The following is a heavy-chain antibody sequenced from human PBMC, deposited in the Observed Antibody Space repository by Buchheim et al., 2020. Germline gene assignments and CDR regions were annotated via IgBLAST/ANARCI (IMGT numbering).Heavy chain of an antibody. CDR3: AKDSNWNYEHSFLDY. CDR2: ISYDGSNK. Sequence: QVQLVESGGGVVQPGRSLRLSCAASGFTFSSYGMHWVRQAPGKGLEWVAVISYDGSNKYYADSVKGRFTISRDNSKNTLYLQMNSLRAEDTAVYYCAKDSNWNYEHSFLDYWGQGTL. D-gene: IGHD1-7*01. V-gene: IGHV3-30*18. J-gene: IGHJ4*02. CDR1: GFTFSSYG.